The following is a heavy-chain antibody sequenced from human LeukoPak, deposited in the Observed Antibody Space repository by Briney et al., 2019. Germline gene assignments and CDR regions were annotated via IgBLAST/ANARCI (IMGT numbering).Heavy chain of an antibody. V-gene: IGHV5-51*01. CDR1: GYSFTSYW. J-gene: IGHJ3*02. Sequence: GESLKISCKGSGYSFTSYWIGWVRQMPGKGLEWMGIIYPGDSDTRYSPSFQGQVTISADKSISTAYLQWSSLKASDTAMYYCARPGYGSGSFYDAFDIWGRGIMVTVSS. CDR2: IYPGDSDT. D-gene: IGHD3-10*01. CDR3: ARPGYGSGSFYDAFDI.